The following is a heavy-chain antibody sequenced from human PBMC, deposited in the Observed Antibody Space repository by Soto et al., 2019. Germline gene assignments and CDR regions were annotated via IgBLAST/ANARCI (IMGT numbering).Heavy chain of an antibody. Sequence: QVQLQQWGAGLLKPSETLSLTCAVYGGSFSGYYWSWIRQPPGKGLEWIGEINHSGSTNYNPSLKIRITISVDTSKIQISLKLSSVTAADTAVYYCASFPYESSGYPPDCWGQGTLVTVAS. CDR3: ASFPYESSGYPPDC. CDR1: GGSFSGYY. J-gene: IGHJ4*02. V-gene: IGHV4-34*01. D-gene: IGHD3-22*01. CDR2: INHSGST.